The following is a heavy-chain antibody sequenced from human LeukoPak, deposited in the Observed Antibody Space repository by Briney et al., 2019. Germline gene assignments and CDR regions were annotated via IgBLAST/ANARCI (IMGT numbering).Heavy chain of an antibody. V-gene: IGHV4-59*01. CDR3: ARGAAVSYYDSSGYAEGDAFDI. CDR1: GGSISSYY. D-gene: IGHD3-22*01. Sequence: SETLSLTCTVSGGSISSYYWSWIRQPPGKGLEWIGYIYYSGSTNYNPSLKSRVTISVDTSKNQFSLKLSSVTAADTAVYYCARGAAVSYYDSSGYAEGDAFDIWGQGTMVTVSS. CDR2: IYYSGST. J-gene: IGHJ3*02.